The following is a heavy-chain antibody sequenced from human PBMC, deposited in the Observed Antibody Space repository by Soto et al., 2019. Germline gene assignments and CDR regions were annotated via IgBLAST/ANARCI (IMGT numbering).Heavy chain of an antibody. CDR3: ARERTYYDFWSGPADRYYYYMDV. CDR1: GYTFTCYY. CDR2: INPNSGGT. D-gene: IGHD3-3*01. J-gene: IGHJ6*03. Sequence: ASLKVSCKASGYTFTCYYMHWLRQAPGQGLEWMGWINPNSGGTNYAQKFQGWVTMTRDTSISTAYMELSRLRSDDTAVYYCARERTYYDFWSGPADRYYYYMDVWGKGTTVTVSS. V-gene: IGHV1-2*04.